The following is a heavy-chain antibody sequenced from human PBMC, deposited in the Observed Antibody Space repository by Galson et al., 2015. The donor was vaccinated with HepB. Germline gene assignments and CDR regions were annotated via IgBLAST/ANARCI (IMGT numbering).Heavy chain of an antibody. V-gene: IGHV1-2*02. CDR1: GYTFTGYGSY. CDR2: INTNSGET. CDR3: AKEGTSGWYSY. D-gene: IGHD6-19*01. J-gene: IGHJ4*01. Sequence: SVTVSCKASGYTFTGYGSYIHWVRQAPGQGFEWMGWINTNSGETDYAQIFQGRVTMTRDTSISTAYMELNRLRSDDTAFYYCAKEGTSGWYSYWGHGTLVTVSS.